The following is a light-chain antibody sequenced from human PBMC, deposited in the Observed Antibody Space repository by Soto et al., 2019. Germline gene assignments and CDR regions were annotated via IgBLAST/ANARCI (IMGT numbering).Light chain of an antibody. CDR3: MQAVQTPLT. CDR2: LGS. V-gene: IGKV2-28*01. J-gene: IGKJ2*01. Sequence: DIVMTQSPLSLPVMPGEPASISCRSSQSLLHSNGYKYLDWYLQKPGQSPQLLIYLGSNRASGVPDRFSGSGSGTDFTLKISRVEAEDVGVYYCMQAVQTPLTFGQGTKLEIK. CDR1: QSLLHSNGYKY.